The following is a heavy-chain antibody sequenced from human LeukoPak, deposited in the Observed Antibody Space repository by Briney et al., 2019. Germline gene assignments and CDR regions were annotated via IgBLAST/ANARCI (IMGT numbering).Heavy chain of an antibody. CDR1: GYTFTSYG. CDR3: ARTGQQLGFYGMDV. CDR2: ISAYNGNT. D-gene: IGHD6-13*01. Sequence: AASVKVSCKASGYTFTSYGISWVRQAPGQGLEWMGWISAYNGNTNYAQKLQGRVTMTTDTSTSTAYMELRSLRSDDTAVYYCARTGQQLGFYGMDVWGQGTTVTVSS. J-gene: IGHJ6*02. V-gene: IGHV1-18*01.